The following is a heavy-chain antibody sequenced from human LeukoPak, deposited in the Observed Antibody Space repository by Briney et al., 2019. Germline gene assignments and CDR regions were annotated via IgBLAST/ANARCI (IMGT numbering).Heavy chain of an antibody. V-gene: IGHV5-51*01. CDR2: IYPGDSDT. D-gene: IGHD2-2*01. Sequence: GESLKISCKASGYNFTTYWIGWVRQMPGKGLEWLGIIYPGDSDTRYGPSFQGQVTISADKSITTAYLQWNSLKASDTAMYYCARQHCGSTTCYTDFDYWGQGTLVTVSS. CDR3: ARQHCGSTTCYTDFDY. CDR1: GYNFTTYW. J-gene: IGHJ4*02.